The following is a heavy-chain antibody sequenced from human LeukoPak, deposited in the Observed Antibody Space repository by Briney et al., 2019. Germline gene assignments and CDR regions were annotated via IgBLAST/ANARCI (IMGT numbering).Heavy chain of an antibody. CDR3: ARRIAARPYFDY. V-gene: IGHV4-39*07. J-gene: IGHJ4*02. CDR1: GGSISSTSHY. CDR2: IYYSGTT. D-gene: IGHD6-6*01. Sequence: PSETLSLTCNVSGGSISSTSHYWGWIRQPPGKGLEWIGTIYYSGTTYYNPSLKSRVTISVDTSKNQFSLKLSSVTAADTAVYYCARRIAARPYFDYWGQGTLVTVSS.